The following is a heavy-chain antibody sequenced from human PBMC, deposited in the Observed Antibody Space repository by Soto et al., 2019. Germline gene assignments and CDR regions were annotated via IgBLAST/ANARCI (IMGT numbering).Heavy chain of an antibody. CDR1: GGSISSGGYS. J-gene: IGHJ4*02. Sequence: TLSLTCAVSGGSISSGGYSWSWIRQPPGKGLEWIGYIYHSGSTYCNPSLKSRVTISVDRSKNQFSLKLSSVTAADTAVYYCARGGFIAAAGTGGGYFDYWGQGTLVTVSS. CDR2: IYHSGST. CDR3: ARGGFIAAAGTGGGYFDY. D-gene: IGHD6-13*01. V-gene: IGHV4-30-2*01.